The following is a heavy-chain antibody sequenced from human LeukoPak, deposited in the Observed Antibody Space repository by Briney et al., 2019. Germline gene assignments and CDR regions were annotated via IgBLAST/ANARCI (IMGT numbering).Heavy chain of an antibody. CDR1: GFTFVGYA. CDR2: ISGSGGST. D-gene: IGHD3/OR15-3a*01. J-gene: IGHJ4*02. Sequence: PGGSLRLSCAASGFTFVGYAMSWVRQAPGKGLEWVSGISGSGGSTYYADSVKGRFTISRDNSKNTLYLQMNSLRAEDTAVYYCANTLGLADPFGYWGQGTLVTVSS. V-gene: IGHV3-23*01. CDR3: ANTLGLADPFGY.